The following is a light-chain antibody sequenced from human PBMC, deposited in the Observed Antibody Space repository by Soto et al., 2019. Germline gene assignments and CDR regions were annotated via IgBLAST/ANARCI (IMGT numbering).Light chain of an antibody. Sequence: DTVMTQSPATLSVSPGARATLSCRASQSVSSNLAGYQQTPGQAPRLLIYGASTRATGIPARFSGSGSGTEFTLTISSLQSEDFATYYCQQYNSYPWTFGQGTKVDI. J-gene: IGKJ1*01. CDR1: QSVSSN. V-gene: IGKV3-15*01. CDR3: QQYNSYPWT. CDR2: GAS.